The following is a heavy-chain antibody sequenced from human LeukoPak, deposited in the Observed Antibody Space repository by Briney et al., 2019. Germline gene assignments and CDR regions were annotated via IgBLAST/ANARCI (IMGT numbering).Heavy chain of an antibody. D-gene: IGHD4-17*01. J-gene: IGHJ4*02. Sequence: PSGGSLRLSCAASGFTFSSYAMSWVRQAPGKGLEWVAVIYYDGGNKFYADSVKGRFTISRDNSKNTLYLQMNSLRAEDTAVYYCARERSGDYAMDFDYWGQGTLVTVSS. CDR3: ARERSGDYAMDFDY. CDR2: IYYDGGNK. V-gene: IGHV3-33*08. CDR1: GFTFSSYA.